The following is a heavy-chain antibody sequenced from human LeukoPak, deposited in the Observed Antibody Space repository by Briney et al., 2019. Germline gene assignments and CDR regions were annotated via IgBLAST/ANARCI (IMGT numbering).Heavy chain of an antibody. V-gene: IGHV1-24*01. CDR2: FDPEDGET. CDR3: ARDFGDENYYDSSGYYSASDY. Sequence: ASVKVSCKVSGYTLTELSMHWVRQAPGKGLEWMGGFDPEDGETIYAQKFQGRVTMTEDTSTDTAYMELRSLRSDDTAVYYCARDFGDENYYDSSGYYSASDYWGQGTLVTVSS. J-gene: IGHJ4*02. CDR1: GYTLTELS. D-gene: IGHD3-22*01.